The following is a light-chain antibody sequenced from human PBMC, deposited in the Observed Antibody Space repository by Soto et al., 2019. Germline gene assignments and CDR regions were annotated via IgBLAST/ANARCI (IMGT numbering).Light chain of an antibody. CDR1: QSVSSNY. J-gene: IGKJ4*01. V-gene: IGKV3-20*01. CDR3: HNYGSSLFLT. CDR2: GAS. Sequence: EIVLTQSPGTQSLSPGERASLSCRASQSVSSNYLAWYQQKPGQAPRLLIYGASSRATGIPDRFSGSGSGTDFPLTISRLEPEDFAVYYGHNYGSSLFLTSGVGTTVEVK.